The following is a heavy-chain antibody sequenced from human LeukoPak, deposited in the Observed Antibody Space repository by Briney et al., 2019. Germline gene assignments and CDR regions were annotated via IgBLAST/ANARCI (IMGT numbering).Heavy chain of an antibody. CDR3: ARDTYHYGSGSEYYMDV. Sequence: ASVKVSCKVSGYTLTELSMHWVRQAPGKGLEWMGGFDPEDGETIYAQKFQGRVTMTEDTSTDTAYMELSSLRSEDTAVYYCARDTYHYGSGSEYYMDVWGKGTTVTVSS. CDR1: GYTLTELS. J-gene: IGHJ6*03. V-gene: IGHV1-24*01. D-gene: IGHD3-10*01. CDR2: FDPEDGET.